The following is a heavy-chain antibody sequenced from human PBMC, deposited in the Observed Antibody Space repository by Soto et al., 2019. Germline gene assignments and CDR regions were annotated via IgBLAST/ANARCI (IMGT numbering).Heavy chain of an antibody. CDR2: IKGSHAGGTT. V-gene: IGHV3-15*01. D-gene: IGHD1-26*01. CDR1: GFTFTKAY. J-gene: IGHJ4*02. CDR3: ATEGGYPGSNFYGAY. Sequence: EVQLVESGGGLVEPGGSIRLSCVASGFTFTKAYMTWVRQAPGKGLEWVGRIKGSHAGGTTDYATSVKGRFTISRDDSKTTLYLQMNRLKTEDTSLYYCATEGGYPGSNFYGAYWGQGTLVTVSS.